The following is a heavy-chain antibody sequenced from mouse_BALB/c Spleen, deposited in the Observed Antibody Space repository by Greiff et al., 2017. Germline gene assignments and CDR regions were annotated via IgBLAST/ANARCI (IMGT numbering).Heavy chain of an antibody. CDR1: GFTFTDYY. J-gene: IGHJ3*01. CDR3: ARGPRGYDETWFAY. Sequence: EVQLVESGGGLVQPGGSLRLSCATSGFTFTDYYMSWVRQPPGKALEWLGFIRNKANGYTTEYSASVKGRFTISRDNSQSILYLQMNTLRAEDSATYYCARGPRGYDETWFAYWGQGTLVTVSA. CDR2: IRNKANGYTT. D-gene: IGHD2-14*01. V-gene: IGHV7-3*02.